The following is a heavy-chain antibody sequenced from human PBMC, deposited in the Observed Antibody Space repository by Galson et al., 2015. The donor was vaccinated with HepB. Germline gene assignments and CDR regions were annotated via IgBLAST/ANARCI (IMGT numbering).Heavy chain of an antibody. CDR2: IYHSGST. J-gene: IGHJ4*02. V-gene: IGHV4-38-2*02. CDR3: ARGSLALFDY. CDR1: GYSISSGYY. D-gene: IGHD1-26*01. Sequence: TLSLTCTVSGYSISSGYYWGWFRQPPGKGLEWIGSIYHSGSTYYNPSLKSRVTISVDTSKNQFSLRLSSVTAADTAVYYCARGSLALFDYWGQGTLVTVSS.